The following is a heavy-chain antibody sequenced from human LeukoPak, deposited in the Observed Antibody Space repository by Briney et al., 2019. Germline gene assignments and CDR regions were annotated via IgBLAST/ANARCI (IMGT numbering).Heavy chain of an antibody. D-gene: IGHD6-19*01. V-gene: IGHV6-1*01. CDR1: GDSVSSNSAA. J-gene: IGHJ6*03. CDR2: TYYRSKWYS. CDR3: AREFHRQQWQYYYYYMDV. Sequence: SQTLSLTCAISGDSVSSNSAAWNWIRQSPSRGLEWLGRTYYRSKWYSDYAVSVKSRITINPDTSKNQFSLQLNSVTPEDTAVYYCAREFHRQQWQYYYYYMDVWGKGTTVTISS.